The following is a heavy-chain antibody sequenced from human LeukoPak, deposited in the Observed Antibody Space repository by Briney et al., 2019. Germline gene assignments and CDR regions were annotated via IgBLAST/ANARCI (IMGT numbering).Heavy chain of an antibody. CDR1: GFSFSTYA. D-gene: IGHD5-18*01. Sequence: GGSLRLSCAASGFSFSTYAMSWVRQAPGQGPQWVSSISDDGHSTYYVDSLKGRFTIARDNSQTTVYLLMNYMGDDDTAGYYCVKEGEGDSYALKTGPPTWGQGTLVTVS. J-gene: IGHJ5*02. CDR2: ISDDGHST. CDR3: VKEGEGDSYALKTGPPT. V-gene: IGHV3-23*01.